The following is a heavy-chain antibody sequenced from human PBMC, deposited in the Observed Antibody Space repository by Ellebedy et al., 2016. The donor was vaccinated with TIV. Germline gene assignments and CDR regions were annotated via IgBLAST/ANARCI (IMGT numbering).Heavy chain of an antibody. CDR1: GFTFGGFG. J-gene: IGHJ3*01. V-gene: IGHV3-30*03. D-gene: IGHD4-17*01. Sequence: GESLKISXAGSGFTFGGFGIHWVRQAPGKGLEWGAAVSYDGNKKFYSDSVKGRFTISRDNSKNTVHLHMNTLRSDDTAIYYCAREDGDYPVDAFDVWGQGTRVTVSS. CDR2: VSYDGNKK. CDR3: AREDGDYPVDAFDV.